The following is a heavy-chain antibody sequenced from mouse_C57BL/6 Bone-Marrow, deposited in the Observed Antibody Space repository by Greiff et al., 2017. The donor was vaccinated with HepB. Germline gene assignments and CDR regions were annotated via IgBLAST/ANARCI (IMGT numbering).Heavy chain of an antibody. Sequence: QVQLQQSGPELVRPGASVKISCKAPGYTFTSHWMQWVRQRPGQGLEWIGEIFPGSGCTYYNEKFKGKATLTVDTSSSAAYMQLSSRTSEDSAVYVWARSGEGYFYYLDDWGQGTTLTVSS. CDR2: IFPGSGCT. D-gene: IGHD2-3*01. CDR1: GYTFTSHW. CDR3: ARSGEGYFYYLDD. J-gene: IGHJ2*01. V-gene: IGHV1-56*01.